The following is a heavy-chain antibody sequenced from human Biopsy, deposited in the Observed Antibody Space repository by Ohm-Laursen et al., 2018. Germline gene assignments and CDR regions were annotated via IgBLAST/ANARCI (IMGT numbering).Heavy chain of an antibody. J-gene: IGHJ6*02. CDR2: INPGGNST. V-gene: IGHV1-46*01. D-gene: IGHD2-15*01. CDR1: GYTFTTYY. CDR3: ARVPAYPSIDGYYGLDL. Sequence: ASVKVSCKASGYTFTTYYIHWVRQAPGQGLEWMGIINPGGNSTAYTQNFQGRVTMTWDTSTTTVYMELSSLRSEDTAVYYCARVPAYPSIDGYYGLDLWGQGTTVIVSS.